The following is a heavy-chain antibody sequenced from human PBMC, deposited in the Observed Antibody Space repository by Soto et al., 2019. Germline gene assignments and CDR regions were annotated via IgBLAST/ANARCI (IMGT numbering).Heavy chain of an antibody. V-gene: IGHV1-69*01. J-gene: IGHJ4*02. CDR1: GGSFGNSA. CDR2: FIPVYRTL. Sequence: QVLLVQSGAEVQKPGSSVKISCKASGGSFGNSAINWVRQTPGPGLEWLGGFIPVYRTLNYAQKFQGRVTITADESTGTAYMTLNSLASNDTAVYYCATGVIWIGYFTVDSWGQGTRVTVSS. CDR3: ATGVIWIGYFTVDS. D-gene: IGHD3-3*01.